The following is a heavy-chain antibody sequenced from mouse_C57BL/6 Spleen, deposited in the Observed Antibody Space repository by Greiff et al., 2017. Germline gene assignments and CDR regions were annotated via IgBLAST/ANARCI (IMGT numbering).Heavy chain of an antibody. CDR3: TRGLRLLYYYAMDY. Sequence: VQLQQSGAELVRPGASVTLSCKASGYTFTDYEMHWVKQTPVHGLEWIGAIDPETGGTAYNQKFKGKAILTADKSSSTAYMELRSLTSEDSAVYYCTRGLRLLYYYAMDYWSQGTSGTVSS. V-gene: IGHV1-15*01. CDR1: GYTFTDYE. J-gene: IGHJ4*01. CDR2: IDPETGGT. D-gene: IGHD3-2*02.